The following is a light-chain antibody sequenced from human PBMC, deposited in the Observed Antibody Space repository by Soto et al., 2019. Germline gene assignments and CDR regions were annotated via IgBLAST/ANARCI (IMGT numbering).Light chain of an antibody. CDR3: QQSYSVPIT. Sequence: DIPMTQSPSSLSASVGDRVTITCRASESISSHLNWYQQKSGRAPQLLIHAASTLQTGVPSRFSGSGSGTDFTLTISSLQPEDFATYYFQQSYSVPITFGQGTRLEIK. J-gene: IGKJ5*01. CDR2: AAS. CDR1: ESISSH. V-gene: IGKV1-39*01.